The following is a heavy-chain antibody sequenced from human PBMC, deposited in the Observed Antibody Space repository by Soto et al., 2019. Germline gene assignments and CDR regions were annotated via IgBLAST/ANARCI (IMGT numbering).Heavy chain of an antibody. J-gene: IGHJ6*02. V-gene: IGHV3-53*04. CDR1: GCTFSSYS. D-gene: IGHD5-12*01. CDR2: IYSDGRT. Sequence: SLRLPCAAAGCTFSSYSRNWIRQAPGKGLEWVSSFIYSDGRTFYADSVKGRFTVSRLSSKNTLYLQMNSLRVEDTALYYCARVNRRGYAGNDPPPLYYSGMDVWGQGTTVTVSS. CDR3: ARVNRRGYAGNDPPPLYYSGMDV.